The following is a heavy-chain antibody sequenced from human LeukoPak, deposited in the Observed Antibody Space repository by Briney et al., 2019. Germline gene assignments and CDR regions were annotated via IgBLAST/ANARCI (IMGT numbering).Heavy chain of an antibody. J-gene: IGHJ6*04. CDR1: GFTFSSYW. CDR2: IKQDGSEK. V-gene: IGHV3-7*03. CDR3: ARDWGEQTAYYYYYYGMDV. D-gene: IGHD3-10*01. Sequence: GGSLRLSCAASGFTFSSYWMSWVRQAPGKGLEWVANIKQDGSEKYYVDSVKGRFTISRDNAKNSLYLQMNSLRAEDAAVYYCARDWGEQTAYYYYYYGMDVWGKGTTVTVSS.